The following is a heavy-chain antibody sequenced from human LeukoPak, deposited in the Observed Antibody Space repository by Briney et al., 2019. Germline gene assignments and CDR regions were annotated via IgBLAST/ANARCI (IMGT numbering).Heavy chain of an antibody. D-gene: IGHD6-19*01. CDR3: ARGGRIAVAKVLGDY. J-gene: IGHJ4*02. V-gene: IGHV1-46*01. Sequence: GASVKVSCKASGYTFTSYYMHWVRQAPGQGLEWMGIINPSGGSTSYAQKSQGRVTMTRDTSTSTVYMELSSLRSEDTAVYCCARGGRIAVAKVLGDYWGQGTLVTVSS. CDR2: INPSGGST. CDR1: GYTFTSYY.